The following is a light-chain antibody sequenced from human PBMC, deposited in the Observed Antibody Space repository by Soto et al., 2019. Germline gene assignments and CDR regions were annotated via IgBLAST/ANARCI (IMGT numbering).Light chain of an antibody. Sequence: SQHTLAFSPRERCPPSLSASQSVSSSYLAWYQQKPGQAPRLLIYRTSNGATGIPDRFSGSGSGTDFTLTISRLEPEDFAVYYCQQYASSPWTFGQGTKVDIK. CDR2: RTS. V-gene: IGKV3-20*01. J-gene: IGKJ1*01. CDR3: QQYASSPWT. CDR1: QSVSSSY.